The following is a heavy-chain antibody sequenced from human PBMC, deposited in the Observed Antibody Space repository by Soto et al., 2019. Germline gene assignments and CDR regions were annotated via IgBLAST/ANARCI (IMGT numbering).Heavy chain of an antibody. Sequence: SETLSLTCTVSGGSISSYYWSWIRQPPGKGLEWIGYIYYSGSTNYNPSLKSRVTISVDTSKNLFSLKLSSVTAADTAVYYCARHKSGAYCSGGSCPEFDPWGQGTLVTVSS. V-gene: IGHV4-59*08. D-gene: IGHD2-15*01. CDR3: ARHKSGAYCSGGSCPEFDP. CDR1: GGSISSYY. J-gene: IGHJ5*02. CDR2: IYYSGST.